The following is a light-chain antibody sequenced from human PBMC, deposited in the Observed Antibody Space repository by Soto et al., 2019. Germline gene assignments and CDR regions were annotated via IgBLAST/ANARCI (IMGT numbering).Light chain of an antibody. V-gene: IGKV3-20*01. Sequence: ENVLTQSPGTLSLSPGETASLSCRASQSVSSTYLAWYQQKPGQAPRLLIYSASSRATGIPDRFSGSGSGTDFALTISRMEPEYFTVYYCQYYVRFTWTFGRGTKVEIK. CDR3: QYYVRFTWT. J-gene: IGKJ1*01. CDR1: QSVSSTY. CDR2: SAS.